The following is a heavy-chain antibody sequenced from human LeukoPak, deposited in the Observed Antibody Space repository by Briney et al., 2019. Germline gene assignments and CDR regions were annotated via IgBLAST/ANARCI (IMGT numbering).Heavy chain of an antibody. V-gene: IGHV2-5*02. CDR3: AHRRVVRGVIINWFDP. Sequence: SGPTLVKPPQTLTLTCTLSGFSLSTSGVGVGWIRQPPGKALEWLALIYWDDDKRYSPSLKNRLTITKDTSKNQVALTMTNMDPVDTATYYCAHRRVVRGVIINWFDPWGQGTLVTVSS. CDR1: GFSLSTSGVG. D-gene: IGHD3-10*01. CDR2: IYWDDDK. J-gene: IGHJ5*02.